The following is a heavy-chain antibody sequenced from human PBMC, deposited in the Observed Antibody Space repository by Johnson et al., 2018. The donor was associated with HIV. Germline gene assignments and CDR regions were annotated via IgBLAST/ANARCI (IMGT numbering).Heavy chain of an antibody. V-gene: IGHV3-66*01. CDR3: ARAPEVWELRHPGTFDV. D-gene: IGHD3-3*01. CDR1: GFTVSSNY. J-gene: IGHJ3*01. CDR2: IYSGGST. Sequence: VQLVESGGGVVQPGGSLRLSCAASGFTVSSNYMSWVRQAPGKGLEWVSVIYSGGSTYYADSVKGRFTISRDNSKNTLYLQMNSLRAEDTAVYYCARAPEVWELRHPGTFDVWGQGTLVTVSS.